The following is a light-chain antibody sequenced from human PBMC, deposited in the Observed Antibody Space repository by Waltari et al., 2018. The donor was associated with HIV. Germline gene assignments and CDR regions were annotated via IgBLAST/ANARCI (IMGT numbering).Light chain of an antibody. CDR2: LGS. V-gene: IGKV2-28*01. J-gene: IGKJ2*01. CDR1: QSLLHSNGYNY. Sequence: DIVMTQSPLSLPVTPGEPASISCRPSQSLLHSNGYNYLDWYLQKPGQSPQLLIYLGSNRASGVLDRFSGSESGTDFTLKISRVEAEDVGVYYCMQALHTPPAFGQGTKLEVK. CDR3: MQALHTPPA.